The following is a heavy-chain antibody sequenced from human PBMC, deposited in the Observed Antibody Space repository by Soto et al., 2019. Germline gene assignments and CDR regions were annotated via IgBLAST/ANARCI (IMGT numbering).Heavy chain of an antibody. Sequence: GGSLRLSCAASGFTFSSYAMHWVRQAPGKGLERVGVISYDGSNKYYADSVKGRFTISRDNSKTTPYLQMNSLRAEDTAVDYCARGAGISVLRFLEWRPRISSWFDPWGQGTLVTVSS. CDR3: ARGAGISVLRFLEWRPRISSWFDP. V-gene: IGHV3-30-3*01. D-gene: IGHD3-3*01. CDR2: ISYDGSNK. J-gene: IGHJ5*02. CDR1: GFTFSSYA.